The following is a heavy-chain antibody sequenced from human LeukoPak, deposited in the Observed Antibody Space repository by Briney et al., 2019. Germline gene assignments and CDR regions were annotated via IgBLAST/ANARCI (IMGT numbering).Heavy chain of an antibody. D-gene: IGHD2-2*01. J-gene: IGHJ4*02. Sequence: TGGSLRLSCAASGFTFSSYAMSWVRQAPGKGLEWVSAISGSGVSTYYADSVKGRFTISRDNSKNTLYLQMNSLRAEDTAVYYCAKDCSSTSCPTSDYWGQGTPVTVSS. CDR3: AKDCSSTSCPTSDY. CDR1: GFTFSSYA. V-gene: IGHV3-23*01. CDR2: ISGSGVST.